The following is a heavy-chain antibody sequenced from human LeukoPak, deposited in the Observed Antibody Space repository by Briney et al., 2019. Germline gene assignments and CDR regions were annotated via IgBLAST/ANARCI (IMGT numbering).Heavy chain of an antibody. CDR3: ARNANRGSTFDY. J-gene: IGHJ4*02. CDR2: IYHSGST. V-gene: IGHV4-38-2*01. Sequence: SETLSLTCAVSGYSISSGYYWGWIRQPPGKGLEWIGSIYHSGSTYYNPSLTSRVTISVDTSKNQFSLKLSSVTAADTAVYYCARNANRGSTFDYWGQGTLVTVSS. D-gene: IGHD1-26*01. CDR1: GYSISSGYY.